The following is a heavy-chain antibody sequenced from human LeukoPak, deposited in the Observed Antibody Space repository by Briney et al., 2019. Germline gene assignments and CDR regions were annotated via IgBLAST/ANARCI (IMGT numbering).Heavy chain of an antibody. Sequence: ASVNVSCKASGYTFTSYYMHWVRQAPGQGLEWMGIINPSAGSTSYAQKFQGRVTMTSDTSTSTVYMQLSSLRSDDTAMYYCARDLDDWGQGTLVTISS. CDR3: ARDLDD. CDR2: INPSAGST. J-gene: IGHJ4*02. V-gene: IGHV1-46*01. CDR1: GYTFTSYY.